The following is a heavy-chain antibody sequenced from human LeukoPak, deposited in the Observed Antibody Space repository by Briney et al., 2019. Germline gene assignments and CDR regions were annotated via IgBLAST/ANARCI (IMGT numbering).Heavy chain of an antibody. D-gene: IGHD3-3*01. V-gene: IGHV4-59*01. CDR2: FYYSGSA. CDR1: GGSISSYY. J-gene: IGHJ4*02. Sequence: PSETLSLTCTVSGGSISSYYWSWIRQPPGKGLEWIGDFYYSGSASYNPSLKSRVTISLDTSKNHFSLKVTSMTAADTGVYYCARSLPGAIGAADFWGQGTLVTVSS. CDR3: ARSLPGAIGAADF.